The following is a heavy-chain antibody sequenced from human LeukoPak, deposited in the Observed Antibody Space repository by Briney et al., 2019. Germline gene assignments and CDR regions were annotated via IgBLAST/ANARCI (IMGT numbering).Heavy chain of an antibody. Sequence: GGSLRLSCAASGFTFSSYSMNWVRQAPGKGLEWVSSISSSSSYIYYADSVTGRFIISRDNAKNSLYLQMNSLRAEDTAVYYCARENDQGFDYWGQGTLVTVSS. CDR1: GFTFSSYS. V-gene: IGHV3-21*01. CDR2: ISSSSSYI. CDR3: ARENDQGFDY. J-gene: IGHJ4*02. D-gene: IGHD3-16*01.